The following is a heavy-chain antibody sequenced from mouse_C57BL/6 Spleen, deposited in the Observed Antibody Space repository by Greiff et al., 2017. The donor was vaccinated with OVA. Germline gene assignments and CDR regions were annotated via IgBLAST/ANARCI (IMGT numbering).Heavy chain of an antibody. Sequence: QVQLQQPGAELVMPGASVKLSCKASGYTFTSYWMHWVKQRPGQGLEWIGEIDPSDSYTNYNQKFKGKSTLTVDKSSSTAYMQLSSLTSEDSAVYYCARYYYGSSLFDYWGQGTTLTVSS. V-gene: IGHV1-69*01. CDR1: GYTFTSYW. J-gene: IGHJ2*01. CDR2: IDPSDSYT. D-gene: IGHD1-1*01. CDR3: ARYYYGSSLFDY.